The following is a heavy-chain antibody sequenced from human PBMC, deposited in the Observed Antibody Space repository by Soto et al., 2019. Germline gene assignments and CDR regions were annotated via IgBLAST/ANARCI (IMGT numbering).Heavy chain of an antibody. V-gene: IGHV5-51*01. D-gene: IGHD1-1*01. Sequence: GESLKISCKGSGYSFTSYWIAWVRQMPGKGLECMGIIYPGDSDTRYSPSFQGQVTISVDKSINTAYLQWSSLRASDTAIYYCARHGKSSSMTNYFDSWGQGALVTVSS. CDR3: ARHGKSSSMTNYFDS. CDR2: IYPGDSDT. CDR1: GYSFTSYW. J-gene: IGHJ4*02.